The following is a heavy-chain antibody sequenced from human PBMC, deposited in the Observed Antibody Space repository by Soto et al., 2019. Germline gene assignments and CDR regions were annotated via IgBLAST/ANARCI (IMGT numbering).Heavy chain of an antibody. CDR1: GGTFSSYA. D-gene: IGHD2-2*01. V-gene: IGHV1-69*13. CDR2: IIPIFGTA. CDR3: ASQNKVVPAAPPGWFDP. Sequence: SVKVSCKASGGTFSSYAISWVRQAPGQGLEWMGGIIPIFGTANYAQKFQGRVTITADESTSTAYMELSSLRSEDTAVYYCASQNKVVPAAPPGWFDPWGQGTLVTVPS. J-gene: IGHJ5*02.